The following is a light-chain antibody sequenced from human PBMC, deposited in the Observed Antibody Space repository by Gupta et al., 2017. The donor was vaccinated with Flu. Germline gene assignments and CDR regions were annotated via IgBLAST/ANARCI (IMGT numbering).Light chain of an antibody. J-gene: IGKJ1*01. Sequence: DIQTTQSPPSLSASVGERVTSTCNASQSASTYLAWYQPKPGKAPRLLIHAASTWQRAVTSRHSGSGNGIDFTLTISRRRPEDFAPYYFQQSGNKLRRTFGEGTKVDIK. CDR1: QSASTY. CDR2: AAS. V-gene: IGKV1-39*01. CDR3: QQSGNKLRRT.